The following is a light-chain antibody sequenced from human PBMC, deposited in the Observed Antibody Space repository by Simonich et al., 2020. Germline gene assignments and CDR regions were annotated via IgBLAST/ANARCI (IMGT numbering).Light chain of an antibody. V-gene: IGKV3-15*01. J-gene: IGKJ1*01. Sequence: EIVMTQSPATLSVSPGETATLSCKASQSVSRNLAWYQQKPGQAPRLLISGASTRATGIPARFSGSGSGTEFTLTISSMQSEDFAVYYCQQYNNWPRRTFGQGTKVEIK. CDR3: QQYNNWPRRT. CDR1: QSVSRN. CDR2: GAS.